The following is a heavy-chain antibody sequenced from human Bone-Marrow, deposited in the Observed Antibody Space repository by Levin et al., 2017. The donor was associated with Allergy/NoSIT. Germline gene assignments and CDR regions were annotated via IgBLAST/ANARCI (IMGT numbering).Heavy chain of an antibody. J-gene: IGHJ3*02. CDR2: ISGSGGST. CDR3: AKDGGSGWRNAFDI. V-gene: IGHV3-23*01. Sequence: GESLKISCAASGFTFSSYAMSWVRQAPGKGLEWVSAISGSGGSTYYADSVKGRFTISRDNSKNTLYLQMNSLRAEDTAVYYCAKDGGSGWRNAFDIWGQGTMVTVSS. D-gene: IGHD6-19*01. CDR1: GFTFSSYA.